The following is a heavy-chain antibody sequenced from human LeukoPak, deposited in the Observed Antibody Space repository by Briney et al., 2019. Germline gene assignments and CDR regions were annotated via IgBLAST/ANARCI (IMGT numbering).Heavy chain of an antibody. J-gene: IGHJ4*02. D-gene: IGHD1-20*01. CDR2: TYYRSKWYN. CDR1: GHRVSSYSAA. V-gene: IGHV6-1*01. Sequence: QTLTLTCALSGHRVSSYSAAWNWITKSPSRGLDWLGRTYYRSKWYNDYAVSVKGRITISADTSKNQFSLQLNSVTPEDTAVYYCARSISGLRDWVQGTLVSVSS. CDR3: ARSISGLRD.